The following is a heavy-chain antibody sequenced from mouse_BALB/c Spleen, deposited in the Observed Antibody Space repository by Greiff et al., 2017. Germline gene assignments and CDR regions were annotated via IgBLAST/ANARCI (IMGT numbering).Heavy chain of an antibody. CDR1: GFNIKDTY. CDR2: IDPANGNT. V-gene: IGHV14-3*02. D-gene: IGHD2-4*01. Sequence: VQLKESGAELVKPGASVKLSCTASGFNIKDTYMHWVKQRPEQGLEWIGRIDPANGNTKYDPKFQGKATITADTSSNTAYLQLSSLTSEDTAVYYCARDYPYYYAMDYWGQGTSVTVSS. J-gene: IGHJ4*01. CDR3: ARDYPYYYAMDY.